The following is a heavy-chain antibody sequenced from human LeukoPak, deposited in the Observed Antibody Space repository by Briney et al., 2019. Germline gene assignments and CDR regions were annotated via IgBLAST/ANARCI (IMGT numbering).Heavy chain of an antibody. CDR1: GGSISSTSYY. Sequence: PSETLSLTCAVSGGSISSTSYYWAWIRQPPGKGLEWIGTIYYSGSTYHNPSLKSRVTLSVDTSRNQFSLRLSSVDAADTAVYYCARSHRLSGIAAAGFDYWGQGTTVTVSS. CDR3: ARSHRLSGIAAAGFDY. J-gene: IGHJ4*02. V-gene: IGHV4-39*01. CDR2: IYYSGST. D-gene: IGHD6-13*01.